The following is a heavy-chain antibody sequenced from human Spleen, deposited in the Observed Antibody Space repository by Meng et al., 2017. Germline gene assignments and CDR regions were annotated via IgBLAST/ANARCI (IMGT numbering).Heavy chain of an antibody. Sequence: QVQLQESGPGLVTPSQTLSLTCTVSGCSISSGDYYWSWIRQPPGKGLEWIGYIYNSGSTYYNPSLKSRVTISVDTSKNQFSLKLRFVTAADTAVYYCAREGRSHQVGVSVYWGQGNLVTVSS. CDR3: AREGRSHQVGVSVY. CDR2: IYNSGST. V-gene: IGHV4-30-4*01. CDR1: GCSISSGDYY. D-gene: IGHD2-21*01. J-gene: IGHJ4*02.